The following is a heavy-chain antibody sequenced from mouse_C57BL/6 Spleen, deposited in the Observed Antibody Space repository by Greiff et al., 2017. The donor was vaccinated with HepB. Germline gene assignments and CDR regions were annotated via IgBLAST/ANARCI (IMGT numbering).Heavy chain of an antibody. Sequence: EVKLMESGGGLVKPGGSLKLSCAASGFTFSDYGMHWVRQAPEKGLEWVAYISSGSSTIYYADTVKGRFTISRDNAKNTLFLQMTSLRSEDTAMYYFARPPNYCGSSYVYFDYWGQGTTLTVSS. J-gene: IGHJ2*01. D-gene: IGHD1-1*01. CDR3: ARPPNYCGSSYVYFDY. CDR2: ISSGSSTI. V-gene: IGHV5-17*01. CDR1: GFTFSDYG.